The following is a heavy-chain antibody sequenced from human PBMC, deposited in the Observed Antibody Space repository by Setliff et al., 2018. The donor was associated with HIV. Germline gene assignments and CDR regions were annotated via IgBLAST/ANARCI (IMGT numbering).Heavy chain of an antibody. V-gene: IGHV3-23*01. D-gene: IGHD3-16*01. J-gene: IGHJ4*02. Sequence: GGSLRLSCAASGFTFPDSAMTWVRQAPGKGLEWVSVTSASGGSTYYADSVKGRFTISRDNSKNTLYLQMNSLRAEDTALYFCAKVPTWGSADYWGQGTLVTVSS. CDR3: AKVPTWGSADY. CDR2: TSASGGST. CDR1: GFTFPDSA.